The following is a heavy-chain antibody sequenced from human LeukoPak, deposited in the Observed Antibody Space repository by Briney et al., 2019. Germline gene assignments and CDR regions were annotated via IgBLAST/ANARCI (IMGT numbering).Heavy chain of an antibody. V-gene: IGHV3-33*01. D-gene: IGHD3-9*01. CDR1: GFAFSSYG. CDR2: IWYDGSNK. Sequence: GGSLRLSCAASGFAFSSYGMQWVRQAPGKGLEWVAVIWYDGSNKYYADSVKGRFTISRDNSKNTLYLQMNSLRAEDTAVYYCARSLLRYFDWLNYYYGMDVWGQGTTVTVSS. CDR3: ARSLLRYFDWLNYYYGMDV. J-gene: IGHJ6*02.